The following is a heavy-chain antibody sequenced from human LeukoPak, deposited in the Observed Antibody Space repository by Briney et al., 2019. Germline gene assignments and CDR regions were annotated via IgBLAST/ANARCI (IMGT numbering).Heavy chain of an antibody. D-gene: IGHD3-10*01. J-gene: IGHJ3*02. CDR1: GFTFSSYA. Sequence: GGSLRLSCAASGFTFSSYAMSWVRQAPGKGLERVSAISGSGGSTYYADSVKGRFTISRDNSKNTLYLQMNSLRAEDTAVYYCAKDLRRLMYYYGSGSYQGAFDIWGQGTMVTVSS. V-gene: IGHV3-23*01. CDR2: ISGSGGST. CDR3: AKDLRRLMYYYGSGSYQGAFDI.